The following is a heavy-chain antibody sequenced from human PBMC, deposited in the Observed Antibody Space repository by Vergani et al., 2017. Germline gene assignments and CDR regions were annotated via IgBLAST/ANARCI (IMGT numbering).Heavy chain of an antibody. CDR2: ISGSGGRT. V-gene: IGHV3-23*01. J-gene: IGHJ6*03. CDR1: GFTFSSYA. D-gene: IGHD3-3*01. Sequence: EVQLLESGGGLVQPGGSLRLSCAASGFTFSSYAMSWVRQAPGKGLEWVSAISGSGGRTYYADSVKGRFTISRDNSKNTLYLQMNSLRAEDTAVYYCAKVKTQQRKFRSGYPYMDVWSKGTTVTVSS. CDR3: AKVKTQQRKFRSGYPYMDV.